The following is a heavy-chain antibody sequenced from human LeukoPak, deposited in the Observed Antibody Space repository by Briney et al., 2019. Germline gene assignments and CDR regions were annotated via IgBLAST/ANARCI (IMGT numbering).Heavy chain of an antibody. CDR1: GFTFSTYA. D-gene: IGHD6-19*01. V-gene: IGHV3-23*01. Sequence: GGSLRLSCAASGFTFSTYAMSWVRQAPGKGLEWVSAISGSGGTTYYADSVKGRFTISRDNSKNTLYLQMNSLRAEDTAVYYCAKWLGSGLSYGMDVWGQGTTVTVSS. CDR2: ISGSGGTT. J-gene: IGHJ6*02. CDR3: AKWLGSGLSYGMDV.